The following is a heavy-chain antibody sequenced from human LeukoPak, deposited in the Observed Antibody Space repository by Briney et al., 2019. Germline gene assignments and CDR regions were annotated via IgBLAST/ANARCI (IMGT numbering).Heavy chain of an antibody. CDR2: IYYSGNT. Sequence: TGGSLRLSCAASGFTFSSYSMQWVRQPPGKGLEWIGSIYYSGNTYYNPSLKSRVTISLDTSKNQYSLRLSSVTAADTAVYYCAVDFGSHRVVYWGQGSLVTVSS. CDR3: AVDFGSHRVVY. D-gene: IGHD3-3*01. J-gene: IGHJ4*01. V-gene: IGHV4-39*01. CDR1: GFTFSSYSMQ.